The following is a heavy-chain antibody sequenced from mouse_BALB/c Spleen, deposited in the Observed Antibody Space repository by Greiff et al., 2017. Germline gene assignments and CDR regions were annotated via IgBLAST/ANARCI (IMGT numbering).Heavy chain of an antibody. CDR3: AREGGSSYFDY. D-gene: IGHD1-1*01. CDR1: GYSITSGYS. Sequence: EVQLQESGPGLVKPSQSLSLTCSVTGYSITSGYSWNWIRQFPGNKLEWMGYISYDGSNNYNPSLKNRISITRDTSKNQFFLKLNSVTTEDTATYYCAREGGSSYFDYWGQGTTLTVSS. CDR2: ISYDGSN. V-gene: IGHV3-6*02. J-gene: IGHJ2*01.